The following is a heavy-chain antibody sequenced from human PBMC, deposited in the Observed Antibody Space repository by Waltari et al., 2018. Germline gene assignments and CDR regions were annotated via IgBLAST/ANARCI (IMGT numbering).Heavy chain of an antibody. CDR2: ISSSSSYI. J-gene: IGHJ4*02. CDR1: GFHFSSYS. D-gene: IGHD2-2*01. Sequence: EVQLVESGGGLVKPGGSLRLSCAASGFHFSSYSMHWVHQAPGKGLEWVSSISSSSSYIYYADSVKGRFTISRDNAKNSLYLQMNSLRSDDTAVYYCARGYKGFSTMFDYWGQGTLVTVSS. CDR3: ARGYKGFSTMFDY. V-gene: IGHV3-21*04.